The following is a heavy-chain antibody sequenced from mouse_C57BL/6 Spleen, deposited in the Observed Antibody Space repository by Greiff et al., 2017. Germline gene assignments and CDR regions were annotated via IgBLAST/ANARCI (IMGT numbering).Heavy chain of an antibody. V-gene: IGHV1-52*01. D-gene: IGHD3-3*01. CDR2: IDPSDSET. J-gene: IGHJ4*01. CDR1: GYTFTSYW. CDR3: ARGGTPHYYAMDY. Sequence: QVQLKQPGAELVRPGSSVKLSCKASGYTFTSYWMHWVKQRPIQGLEWIGNIDPSDSETHYNQKFKDKATLTVDKSSSTAYVQLSSLTSEDSAVYYCARGGTPHYYAMDYWGQGTSVTVSS.